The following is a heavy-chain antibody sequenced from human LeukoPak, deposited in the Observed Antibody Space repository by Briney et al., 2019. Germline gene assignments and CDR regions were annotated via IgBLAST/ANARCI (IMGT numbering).Heavy chain of an antibody. CDR1: GFIFSTYA. Sequence: GRSLRLSCAASGFIFSTYAMHWVRQSPDKGLEWVASISYDGSFKYYVDSVKGRFTISRDNSKNTLYLRMNSLRPEDTAVYYCAKGLRLDLGELSTFDYWGQGTLVTVSS. D-gene: IGHD3-16*02. V-gene: IGHV3-30*18. J-gene: IGHJ4*02. CDR2: ISYDGSFK. CDR3: AKGLRLDLGELSTFDY.